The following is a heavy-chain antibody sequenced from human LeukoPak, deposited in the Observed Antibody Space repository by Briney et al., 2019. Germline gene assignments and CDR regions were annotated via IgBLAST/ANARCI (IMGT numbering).Heavy chain of an antibody. V-gene: IGHV4-59*01. CDR2: VYHNGRT. J-gene: IGHJ6*03. D-gene: IGHD2-8*02. CDR3: ARRRAESSGPSFYYFYMDV. CDR1: GGSISSYY. Sequence: PSETLSPTCTVSGGSISSYYWSWIRQLPGERLEWIGFVYHNGRTTYNPSLESRVTISVDTSRNQVSLNLRFVTAADTALYFCARRRAESSGPSFYYFYMDVWGKGTTVSVSS.